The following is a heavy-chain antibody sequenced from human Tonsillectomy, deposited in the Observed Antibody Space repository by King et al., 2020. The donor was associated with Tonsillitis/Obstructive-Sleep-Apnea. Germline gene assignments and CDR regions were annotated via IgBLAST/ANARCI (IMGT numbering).Heavy chain of an antibody. CDR3: ARVSNRIIPTYDAFDI. V-gene: IGHV4-34*01. CDR1: GGSFSGYY. CDR2: INHSGST. D-gene: IGHD3-16*01. Sequence: VQLQQWGAGLLKPSETLSLTCAVYGGSFSGYYWSWIRQPPGKGLEWIGEINHSGSTNYNPSLKSRVTISVDTSKNQFSLKLSSVTAADTAVYYCARVSNRIIPTYDAFDIWGQGTMVTVSS. J-gene: IGHJ3*02.